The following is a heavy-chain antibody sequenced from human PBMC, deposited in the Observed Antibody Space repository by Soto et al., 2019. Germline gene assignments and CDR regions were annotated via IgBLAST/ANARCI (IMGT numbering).Heavy chain of an antibody. CDR1: GLTFRSYW. J-gene: IGHJ5*02. V-gene: IGHV3-74*03. CDR2: INTDGSVA. D-gene: IGHD1-26*01. Sequence: GGSLRLSCAASGLTFRSYWMHWVRQAPGKGLVWVSRINTDGSVAMYVDSVKGRFTISRDNAKNTLYLHMNSLRAEDTAVYYCARDKGQWELNWFDPWGQGTLVTVSS. CDR3: ARDKGQWELNWFDP.